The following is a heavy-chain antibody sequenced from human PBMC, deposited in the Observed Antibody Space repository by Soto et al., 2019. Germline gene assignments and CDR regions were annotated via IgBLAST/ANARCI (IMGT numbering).Heavy chain of an antibody. CDR3: ASQDYYDSRGYIY. CDR2: INTGNGNT. CDR1: GYTITSYA. J-gene: IGHJ4*02. D-gene: IGHD3-22*01. Sequence: QVQLVQSGAEEKKPGASVKVSCKASGYTITSYAMHWVRQAPGQRLEWMGWINTGNGNTKYSQKFQGRVTITRDTSASTAYMELNSLRSDDTAVYYCASQDYYDSRGYIYWGQGTLVTVSS. V-gene: IGHV1-3*04.